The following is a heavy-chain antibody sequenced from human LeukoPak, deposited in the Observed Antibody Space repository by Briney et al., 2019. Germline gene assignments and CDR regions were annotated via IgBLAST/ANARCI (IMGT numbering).Heavy chain of an antibody. CDR3: ARVTQRDSNLYGMDV. D-gene: IGHD4-11*01. CDR1: GGTFSSYP. V-gene: IGHV1-69*13. Sequence: SVKVSCRASGGTFSSYPISWVRQAPGQGLAWMGGIIPMFGTTNYALKFQGRVTITADESTSTAYMELSSLESEDTAVYYCARVTQRDSNLYGMDVWGQGTTVTVSS. J-gene: IGHJ6*02. CDR2: IIPMFGTT.